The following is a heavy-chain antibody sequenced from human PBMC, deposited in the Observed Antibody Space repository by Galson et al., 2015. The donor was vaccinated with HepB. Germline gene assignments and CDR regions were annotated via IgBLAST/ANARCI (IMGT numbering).Heavy chain of an antibody. J-gene: IGHJ6*02. CDR3: ARDRVSGYSYGYYYYYGMDV. Sequence: PLRLSCAASGFTFRSYTMHWVRQAPGEGLEWVAVISYDGSNNSYAASVKGRFTISRDNSKNPLYLQMNSLRAEDTAVYYCARDRVSGYSYGYYYYYGMDVWGQGTTVTVSS. V-gene: IGHV3-30*04. CDR1: GFTFRSYT. D-gene: IGHD5-18*01. CDR2: ISYDGSNN.